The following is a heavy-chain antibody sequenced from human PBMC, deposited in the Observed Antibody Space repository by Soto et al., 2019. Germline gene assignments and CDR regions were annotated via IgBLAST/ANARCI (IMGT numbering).Heavy chain of an antibody. D-gene: IGHD3-22*01. CDR3: AKINDYDSNGYYDY. Sequence: GGSLRLSCAASGFTFDDYAMHWVRQAPGKGLEWVSLISGDGGSTYYADSVKGRFTISRDNSKNSLYLQMNSLRTEDSNLYYCAKINDYDSNGYYDYWGQGTLVTVSS. V-gene: IGHV3-43*02. J-gene: IGHJ4*02. CDR2: ISGDGGST. CDR1: GFTFDDYA.